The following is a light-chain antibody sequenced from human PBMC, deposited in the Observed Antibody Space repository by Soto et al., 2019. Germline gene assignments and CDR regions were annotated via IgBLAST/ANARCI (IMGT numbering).Light chain of an antibody. Sequence: SYDLTQPASVSVAPGQTARITCGGNNIRSKSVPWYRQKPGQAPVLVVYDDRDRASGIPERFSGSKSGNTATLTISRVEAGDEAEYYWQVWDSSSDHFVFGTGTKVTVL. V-gene: IGLV3-21*02. CDR2: DDR. J-gene: IGLJ1*01. CDR1: NIRSKS. CDR3: QVWDSSSDHFV.